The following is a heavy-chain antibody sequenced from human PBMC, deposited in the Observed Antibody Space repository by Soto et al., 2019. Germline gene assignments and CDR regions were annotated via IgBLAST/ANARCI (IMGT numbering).Heavy chain of an antibody. CDR2: IIPIFGTA. J-gene: IGHJ6*04. D-gene: IGHD1-26*01. CDR1: GGTFSSYA. Sequence: QVQLVQSGAEVKKPGSSVKVSCKASGGTFSSYAISWVRQAPGQGLEWMGGIIPIFGTANYAQNFQGRVTITADESTSKAYMELSILRSEDTAVYYCARCSGSYYYYYGMDVWGKGTKVTVSS. CDR3: ARCSGSYYYYYGMDV. V-gene: IGHV1-69*01.